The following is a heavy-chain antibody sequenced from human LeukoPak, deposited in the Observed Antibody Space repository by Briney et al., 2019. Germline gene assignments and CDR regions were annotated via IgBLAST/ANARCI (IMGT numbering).Heavy chain of an antibody. D-gene: IGHD1-7*01. J-gene: IGHJ5*02. CDR2: IDHDGRT. Sequence: PSETLSPTCAVYGGSFSGYYWSWIRQSPGKGLEWIGEIDHDGRTNYNPSLKSRVTISADTSRNQFFLKVRSVTAADTAVYYCARGGITGTTCWFDPWGQGTQVTVSS. V-gene: IGHV4-34*01. CDR3: ARGGITGTTCWFDP. CDR1: GGSFSGYY.